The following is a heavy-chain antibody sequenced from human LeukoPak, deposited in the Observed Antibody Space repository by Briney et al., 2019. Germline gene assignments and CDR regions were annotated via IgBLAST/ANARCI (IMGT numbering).Heavy chain of an antibody. V-gene: IGHV3-43*02. D-gene: IGHD3-16*01. CDR1: GFTFDDYA. CDR2: ISGDGGST. CDR3: AKSSDPWGYFDY. J-gene: IGHJ4*02. Sequence: GGSLRLSCAASGFTFDDYATHWVRQAPGKGLEWVSLISGDGGSTYYADSVKGRFTISRDNSKNSLYLQMNSLRTEDTALYYCAKSSDPWGYFDYWGQGTLVTVSS.